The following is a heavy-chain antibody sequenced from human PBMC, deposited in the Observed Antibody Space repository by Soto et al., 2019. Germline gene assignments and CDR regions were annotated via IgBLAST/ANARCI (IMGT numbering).Heavy chain of an antibody. V-gene: IGHV1-3*04. CDR2: INTGNGNT. J-gene: IGHJ5*02. CDR3: ARDRATGFGSVVRRNWLDP. D-gene: IGHD2-15*01. CDR1: GYIFTTSA. Sequence: QIQLVQSGAEVKTPGASVRVSCMTSGYIFTTSAMHWVRLAPGQRLEWLGWINTGNGNTQYSQNFQGRVTITRDTSAKTAYMELSSLRSEDTAVYYCARDRATGFGSVVRRNWLDPWGQGTLVTVSS.